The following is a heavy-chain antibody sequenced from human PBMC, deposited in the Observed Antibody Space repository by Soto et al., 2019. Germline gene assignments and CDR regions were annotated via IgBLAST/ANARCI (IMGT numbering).Heavy chain of an antibody. CDR1: SGSISSGNW. D-gene: IGHD5-12*01. CDR2: ISRSGNT. V-gene: IGHV4-4*02. CDR3: VRNGGYDFDF. Sequence: QVQLQESGPGLVKPSETLSLTCAVSSGSISSGNWWSWVRQSPGKGLEWIGEISRSGNTNYRPSLKSRVTISVDKSKNLFSLNMNSVTAADTAVYYCVRNGGYDFDFWGQGTLVTVSS. J-gene: IGHJ4*02.